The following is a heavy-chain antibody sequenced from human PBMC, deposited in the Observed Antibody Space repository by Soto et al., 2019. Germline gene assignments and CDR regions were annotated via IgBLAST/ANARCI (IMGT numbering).Heavy chain of an antibody. CDR2: IRSKANNYAT. D-gene: IGHD3-22*01. V-gene: IGHV3-73*02. J-gene: IGHJ5*02. Sequence: EVQLVESGGGLVQPGGSLKLSCTASGFTFSDSPMHWVRQASGKGLEWVGRIRSKANNYATAYGASVKGRFTISRDDSKNTAYLQMNSLKTEDAAVYYCTRHSPDDMRRTWCQGTLVTVSS. CDR1: GFTFSDSP. CDR3: TRHSPDDMRRT.